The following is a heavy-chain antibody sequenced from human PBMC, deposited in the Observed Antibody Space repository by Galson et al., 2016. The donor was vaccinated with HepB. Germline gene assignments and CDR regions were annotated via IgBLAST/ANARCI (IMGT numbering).Heavy chain of an antibody. CDR2: ISSNSGGGAI. J-gene: IGHJ4*02. Sequence: SLRLSCAASGFTLSDSYMAWIRLAPGKGLEWISYISSNSGGGAIYYADSVQGRFTISRDNAKNSLSLQMNSLRAEDTAVYYCARGVVFYTWGQGTRVTVSS. V-gene: IGHV3-11*01. CDR3: ARGVVFYT. D-gene: IGHD3-22*01. CDR1: GFTLSDSY.